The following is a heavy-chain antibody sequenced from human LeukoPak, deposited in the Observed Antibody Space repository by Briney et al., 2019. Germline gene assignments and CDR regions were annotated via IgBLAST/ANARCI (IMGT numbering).Heavy chain of an antibody. CDR2: IYPGDSDT. Sequence: GESLKISCKGSGYSFTSYWIGWVRQMPGKGLEWMGIIYPGDSDTRYSPSFQGQVTISADKSISTAYLQWSSLKASDTVFFFRQRTAYEILTGSYYFDYWGQGTLVTVSS. CDR1: GYSFTSYW. CDR3: QRTAYEILTGSYYFDY. V-gene: IGHV5-51*01. J-gene: IGHJ4*02. D-gene: IGHD3-9*01.